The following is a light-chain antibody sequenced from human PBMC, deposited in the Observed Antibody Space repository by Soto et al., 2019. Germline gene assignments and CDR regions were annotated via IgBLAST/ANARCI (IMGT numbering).Light chain of an antibody. CDR1: SSDVGGYNY. CDR3: SSYTSSSTRV. J-gene: IGLJ3*02. V-gene: IGLV2-14*01. CDR2: EVS. Sequence: QSALTQPASVSGSPGQSITISCTGTSSDVGGYNYVSWYQQHPGKAPKLMIYEVSNRPSGVSTRFSGSKSGNTASLTISGLQAEDEADYYCSSYTSSSTRVFGGGTKLTFL.